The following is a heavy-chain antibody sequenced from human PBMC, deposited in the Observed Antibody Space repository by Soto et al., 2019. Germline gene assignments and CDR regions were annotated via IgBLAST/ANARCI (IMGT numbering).Heavy chain of an antibody. D-gene: IGHD2-2*01. CDR2: IYYSGST. V-gene: IGHV4-61*01. Sequence: SETLSLTCTVSGGSVSSDTYYWSWIRQPPGKGMKWIGYIYYSGSTNNNPSLQSRVTISVDTSKNQFSLKMSSVTAADTAVYYCARLDCISTTCQFDYWGQGTLVTVS. CDR1: GGSVSSDTYY. J-gene: IGHJ4*02. CDR3: ARLDCISTTCQFDY.